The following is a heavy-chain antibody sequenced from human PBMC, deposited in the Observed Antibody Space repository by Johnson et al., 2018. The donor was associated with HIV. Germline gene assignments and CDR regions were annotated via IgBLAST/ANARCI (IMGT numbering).Heavy chain of an antibody. V-gene: IGHV3-30*04. J-gene: IGHJ3*02. CDR1: GFAFSGYA. Sequence: QVQLVESGGGVVQPRRSLRLSCAASGFAFSGYALHWVRQAPGKGLEWVAVISYDGTKKDYGGSVKGRFTISRDNSKNTLYLQMNNLRVEDMAMYYCARVVNDFSDYLWGRDAFDIWGQGTMVIVSS. D-gene: IGHD4-17*01. CDR2: ISYDGTKK. CDR3: ARVVNDFSDYLWGRDAFDI.